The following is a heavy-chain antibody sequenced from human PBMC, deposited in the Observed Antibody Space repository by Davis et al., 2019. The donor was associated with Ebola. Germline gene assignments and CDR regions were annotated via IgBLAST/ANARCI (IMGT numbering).Heavy chain of an antibody. Sequence: AASVKASCKASGGTFSSYAISWVRQAPGQGLEWMGGIIPIFGTANYAQKFQGRVTITADESTSTAYMELSSLRSEDTAVYYCAREGVTRRFDYWGQGTLVTVSS. CDR1: GGTFSSYA. J-gene: IGHJ4*02. V-gene: IGHV1-69*13. CDR2: IIPIFGTA. D-gene: IGHD4-23*01. CDR3: AREGVTRRFDY.